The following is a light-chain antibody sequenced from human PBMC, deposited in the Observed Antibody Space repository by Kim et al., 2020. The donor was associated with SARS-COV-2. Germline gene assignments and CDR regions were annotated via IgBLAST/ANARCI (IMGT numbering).Light chain of an antibody. CDR3: QAWDSSTGVV. J-gene: IGLJ2*01. Sequence: SYELTQPPSVSVSPGQTASITCSGDKLGDKYACWYQQKPGQSPVLVIYQDSKRPSGIPERFSGSNSGNTATVTISGTQAMDEADYYCQAWDSSTGVVFGGGTQLTVL. CDR1: KLGDKY. CDR2: QDS. V-gene: IGLV3-1*01.